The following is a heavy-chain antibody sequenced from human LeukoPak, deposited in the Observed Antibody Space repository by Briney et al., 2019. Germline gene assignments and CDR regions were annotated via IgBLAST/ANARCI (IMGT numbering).Heavy chain of an antibody. D-gene: IGHD3-10*01. V-gene: IGHV3-30*18. J-gene: IGHJ6*02. CDR2: ISYDGSNK. Sequence: PGRSLRLSCAASGFTFSSYGMHWVRQAPGKGLEWVAVISYDGSNKYYADSVKGRFTISRDNSKNTLYLQMNSLRAEDTAVYYCAKGDLLLWFGELYGMDVWGQGTTVTVSS. CDR1: GFTFSSYG. CDR3: AKGDLLLWFGELYGMDV.